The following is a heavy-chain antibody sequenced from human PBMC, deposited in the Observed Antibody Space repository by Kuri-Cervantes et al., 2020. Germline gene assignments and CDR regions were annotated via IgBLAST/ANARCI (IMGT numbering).Heavy chain of an antibody. V-gene: IGHV4-4*07. CDR1: GGSISSYY. Sequence: SETLSLTCSVSGGSISSYYWNWIRQPAGKGMEWIGHIYTSGSTNYNPSLKSRVTMSIDTSKNQFSLKLTSVTAADTAVYYCARGANGYNQRIVKYYFDYWGQGTLVTVSS. CDR3: ARGANGYNQRIVKYYFDY. J-gene: IGHJ4*02. CDR2: IYTSGST. D-gene: IGHD5-24*01.